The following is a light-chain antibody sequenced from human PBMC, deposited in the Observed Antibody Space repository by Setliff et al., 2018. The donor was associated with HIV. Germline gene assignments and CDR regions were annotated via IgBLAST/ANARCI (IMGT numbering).Light chain of an antibody. CDR3: CSYAGTYTSLYV. J-gene: IGLJ1*01. CDR1: ASDIGNYKY. V-gene: IGLV2-11*01. CDR2: DVT. Sequence: QSALAQPRSVSGSPGQSVTISCTGTASDIGNYKYVSWYQQQPDKAPKLIIYDVTKRPSGVPDRFSGSKSGNTASLTISGLQSEDEGDYFCCSYAGTYTSLYVSGAGTKVTVL.